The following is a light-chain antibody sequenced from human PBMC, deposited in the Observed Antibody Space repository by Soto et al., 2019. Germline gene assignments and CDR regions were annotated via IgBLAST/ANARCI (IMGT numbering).Light chain of an antibody. V-gene: IGKV3-20*01. CDR2: GAS. J-gene: IGKJ4*01. Sequence: EIVLTQSPGTLSLSPGERVTLSCRASQSVSSSSLAWYQQKPGQAPRLLISGASTRAAGIPDRFSGSGSGTDFTLTITRLEPEDSAVYYCQQYGSLVPGLTFGGGTKGDIK. CDR3: QQYGSLVPGLT. CDR1: QSVSSSS.